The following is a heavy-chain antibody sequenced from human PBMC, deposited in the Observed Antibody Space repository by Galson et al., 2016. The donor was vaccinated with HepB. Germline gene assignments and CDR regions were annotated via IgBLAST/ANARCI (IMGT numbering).Heavy chain of an antibody. D-gene: IGHD6-19*01. Sequence: SLRLSCAASGFTFSSYGMHWVRQAPGKGLEWVAFISYDGSNKKYADSVKGRFTISRDNFKSTLSLQMTSLRAEDTAVYYCVKTQGYSTGWYGMDVWGQGTTVTVSS. CDR2: ISYDGSNK. CDR1: GFTFSSYG. J-gene: IGHJ6*02. CDR3: VKTQGYSTGWYGMDV. V-gene: IGHV3-30*18.